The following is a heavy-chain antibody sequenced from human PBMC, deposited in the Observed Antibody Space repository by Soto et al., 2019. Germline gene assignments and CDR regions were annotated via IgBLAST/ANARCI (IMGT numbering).Heavy chain of an antibody. V-gene: IGHV2-5*01. D-gene: IGHD3-10*01. Sequence: QITLKESGPMLVKPTQTLTLTCTISGFSLSTSGVGVGWIRQPPGKALEWLALIYWNDEKRYRPSLRSRLTITKDNSKNQVVLTMTDMDPVDTDTYYCAHRPTPLTDGGGWFDPWGQGTLVTVSS. CDR3: AHRPTPLTDGGGWFDP. J-gene: IGHJ5*02. CDR1: GFSLSTSGVG. CDR2: IYWNDEK.